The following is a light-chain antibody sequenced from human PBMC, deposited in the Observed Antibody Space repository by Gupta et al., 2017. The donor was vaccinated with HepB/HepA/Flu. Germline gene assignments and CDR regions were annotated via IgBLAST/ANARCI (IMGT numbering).Light chain of an antibody. CDR2: DVH. CDR3: SSYTTSETGV. Sequence: QSHLTHPASGFRSPGQSITMSCTGTHTDIGTYNYVSWYQQQTGKAPRLIIYDVHNRPSGVSSRFSGSKAGNTTSLTVSVHQGEDEGDYYCSSYTTSETGVFGGGTKLTVL. V-gene: IGLV2-14*03. J-gene: IGLJ3*02. CDR1: HTDIGTYNY.